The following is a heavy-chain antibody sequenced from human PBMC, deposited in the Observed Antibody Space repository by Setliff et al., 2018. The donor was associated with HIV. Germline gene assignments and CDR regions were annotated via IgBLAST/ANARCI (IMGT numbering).Heavy chain of an antibody. D-gene: IGHD3-10*01. CDR1: GGTFSSFA. Sequence: ASVKVSCKASGGTFSSFAISWVRQAPGQGLEWMGGIIPIFGTANYAQKFQGRVTITTDESTTTAYMELRSLRSEDTAVYYCARETYYGSGSYLPTEYYYYYMDVWGKGTTGTV. J-gene: IGHJ6*03. CDR2: IIPIFGTA. V-gene: IGHV1-69*05. CDR3: ARETYYGSGSYLPTEYYYYYMDV.